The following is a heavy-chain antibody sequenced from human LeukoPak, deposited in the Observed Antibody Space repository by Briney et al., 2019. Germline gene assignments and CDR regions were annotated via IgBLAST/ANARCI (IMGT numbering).Heavy chain of an antibody. Sequence: GASVKVSCKASGGTFSSYAISWVRQAPGQGLEWMGGIIPIFGTANYAQKFQGRVTITTDESTSTAYMELSSLRSEDTAVYYCARDAQVAAAGEDYYYYMDVWGKGTTVTVSS. CDR1: GGTFSSYA. J-gene: IGHJ6*03. CDR2: IIPIFGTA. D-gene: IGHD6-13*01. CDR3: ARDAQVAAAGEDYYYYMDV. V-gene: IGHV1-69*05.